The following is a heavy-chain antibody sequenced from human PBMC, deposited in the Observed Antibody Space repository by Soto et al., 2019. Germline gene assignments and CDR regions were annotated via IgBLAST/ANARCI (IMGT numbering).Heavy chain of an antibody. J-gene: IGHJ4*02. V-gene: IGHV4-61*01. CDR1: DASVRDKTFY. Sequence: SETLSLTSSVSDASVRDKTFYWSWLRRPPGKGLEWVCYIYYSGTTTYNPSLKDRFTMSVDTLKNQSSLMLNSVTAADTALNDSARTRTVRNMLRSSYYFDHWGQG. D-gene: IGHD2-8*01. CDR3: ARTRTVRNMLRSSYYFDH. CDR2: IYYSGTT.